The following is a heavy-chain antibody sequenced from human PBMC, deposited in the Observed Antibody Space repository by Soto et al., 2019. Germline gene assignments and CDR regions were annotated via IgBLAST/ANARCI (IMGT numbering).Heavy chain of an antibody. Sequence: QVALQGFGPGPVKPSKTLSPTLTGSGCSIRKGDFFLKLVRPPPGKGPECIGYIYYRGSTYYNPSLKSRVTISVDTSKNQFSLKLSSVTAADTAVYYCASRKSSPYFDYWGQGTLVTVSS. CDR1: GCSIRKGDFF. J-gene: IGHJ4*02. CDR3: ASRKSSPYFDY. D-gene: IGHD3-10*01. CDR2: IYYRGST. V-gene: IGHV4-30-4*01.